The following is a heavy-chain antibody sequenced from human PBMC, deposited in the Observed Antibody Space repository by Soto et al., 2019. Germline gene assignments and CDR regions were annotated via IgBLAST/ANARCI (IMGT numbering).Heavy chain of an antibody. V-gene: IGHV3-30*18. Sequence: QVQLVESGGGVVQPGRSLRLSCAASGFTFSSYGMHWVRQAPGKGLEWVAVISYDGSNKYYADSVKGRFTISRDNSKNTLYLQMNSLRAKDTAVYYCAKVIDTATPPLDYWGQGTLVTVSS. CDR1: GFTFSSYG. D-gene: IGHD5-18*01. J-gene: IGHJ4*02. CDR3: AKVIDTATPPLDY. CDR2: ISYDGSNK.